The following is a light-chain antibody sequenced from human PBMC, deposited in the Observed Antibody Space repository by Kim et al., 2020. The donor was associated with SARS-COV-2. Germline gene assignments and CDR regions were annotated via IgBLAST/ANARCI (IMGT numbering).Light chain of an antibody. CDR2: EDN. CDR1: SGSIATNY. Sequence: NFMLTQPHSVSESPGKMVTISCTRSSGSIATNYVQWYQQRPGSAPTTVIYEDNQRPSGVPDRFSGSIDSSSNSASLTISGLKTEDESDYYCPSYDSTNWVFGGGTQLTVL. J-gene: IGLJ3*02. CDR3: PSYDSTNWV. V-gene: IGLV6-57*04.